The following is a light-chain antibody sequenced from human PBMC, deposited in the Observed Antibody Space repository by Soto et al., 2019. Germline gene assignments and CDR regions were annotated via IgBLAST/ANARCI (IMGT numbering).Light chain of an antibody. V-gene: IGKV1-9*01. CDR2: AAS. Sequence: IQLTQSPSSLSASVGDRVTITCRASQGISSYLAWYQQKPGKAPKLLIYAASTSQSGVPSRFSGSGSGTDFTLTISSLQPEDFATYYCQQLNSYPLFGQGTKVEIK. CDR1: QGISSY. CDR3: QQLNSYPL. J-gene: IGKJ1*01.